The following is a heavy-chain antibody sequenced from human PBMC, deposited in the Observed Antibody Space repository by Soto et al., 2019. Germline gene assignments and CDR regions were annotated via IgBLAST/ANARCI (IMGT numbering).Heavy chain of an antibody. D-gene: IGHD3-9*01. V-gene: IGHV1-2*04. CDR2: INPNSGGT. CDR3: AREAYDILTGYYSYYYYGMDV. Sequence: GASVKVSCKASGYTFTDYNMHWVRQAPGQGLEWMGWINPNSGGTNYAQKFQGWVTMTRDTSISTAYMELSRLRSDDTAVYYCAREAYDILTGYYSYYYYGMDVWGQGTTVTVSS. J-gene: IGHJ6*02. CDR1: GYTFTDYN.